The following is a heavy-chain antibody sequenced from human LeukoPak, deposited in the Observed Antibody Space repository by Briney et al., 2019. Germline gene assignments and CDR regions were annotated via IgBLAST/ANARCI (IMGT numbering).Heavy chain of an antibody. V-gene: IGHV1-69*05. J-gene: IGHJ5*02. CDR2: IIPIFGTA. D-gene: IGHD2-15*01. CDR3: ASAPLSCCSGGSCYSCWFDP. Sequence: SVKVSCKASGGTFSSYAISWVRQAPGQGLEWMGRIIPIFGTANYAQKFQGRVTITTDESTSTAYMELSSLRSEDTAVYYCASAPLSCCSGGSCYSCWFDPWGQGTLVTVSS. CDR1: GGTFSSYA.